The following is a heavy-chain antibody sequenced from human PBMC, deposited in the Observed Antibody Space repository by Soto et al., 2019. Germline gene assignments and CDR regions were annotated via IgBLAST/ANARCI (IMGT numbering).Heavy chain of an antibody. Sequence: SETLSLTCSVSGAALNSGNYYWSWIRQVPGKGLEWIGHIYVTGAVDYNPSLRCRITISQDTSGRQFSLNLRLVTAADTAVYYLARLRIATNNYKWFDPWGQGTLVTVSS. CDR1: GAALNSGNYY. CDR2: IYVTGAV. D-gene: IGHD2-21*01. V-gene: IGHV4-31*03. CDR3: ARLRIATNNYKWFDP. J-gene: IGHJ5*02.